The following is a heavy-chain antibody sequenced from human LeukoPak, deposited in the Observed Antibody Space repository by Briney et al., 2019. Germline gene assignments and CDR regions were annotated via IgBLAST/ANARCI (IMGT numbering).Heavy chain of an antibody. D-gene: IGHD5-12*01. CDR1: GYTFTSYY. CDR3: AREGGYSGYDLRGYAFDI. CDR2: INPSAGST. Sequence: ASVKVSCKASGYTFTSYYIHWVRQAPGQGLEWMGIINPSAGSTTYAQEFQGRVTMTRDTSTRTVYMELSSLRSEDTAVYYCAREGGYSGYDLRGYAFDIWGQGTMVTVSS. V-gene: IGHV1-46*01. J-gene: IGHJ3*02.